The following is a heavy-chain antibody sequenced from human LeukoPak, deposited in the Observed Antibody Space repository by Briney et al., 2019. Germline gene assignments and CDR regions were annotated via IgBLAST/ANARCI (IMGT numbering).Heavy chain of an antibody. Sequence: PGRSLRLSCAASGFTFDDYAMHWVRQAPGKGLEWVSGISWNSGSIGYADSVKGRFTISRDNAKNSLYLQMNSLRAEDTALYYCAKDMGQWLVISRRYYYYYYGMDVWGQGTTVTVSS. J-gene: IGHJ6*02. D-gene: IGHD6-19*01. CDR1: GFTFDDYA. V-gene: IGHV3-9*01. CDR3: AKDMGQWLVISRRYYYYYYGMDV. CDR2: ISWNSGSI.